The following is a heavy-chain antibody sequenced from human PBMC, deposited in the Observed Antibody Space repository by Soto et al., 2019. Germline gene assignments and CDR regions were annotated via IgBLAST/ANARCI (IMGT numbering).Heavy chain of an antibody. CDR1: VFSFIRCNYE. J-gene: IGHJ4*02. CDR2: IYYIGST. CDR3: AREHRSSGSLVD. V-gene: IGHV4-30-4*02. Sequence: SETLSLACTFSVFSFIRCNYEWSWIRQHPGNGLEWIVYIYYIGSTYYNPSLKSRVTISLDTSKNQFSLNLSSVTSAETAVYYCAREHRSSGSLVDWGQGTIVTVSS. D-gene: IGHD3-22*01.